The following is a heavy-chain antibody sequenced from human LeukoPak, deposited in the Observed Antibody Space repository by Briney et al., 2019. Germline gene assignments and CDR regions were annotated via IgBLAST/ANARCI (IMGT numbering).Heavy chain of an antibody. CDR1: GYTFSSYD. J-gene: IGHJ6*02. CDR2: MNPNSGNT. Sequence: ASVKVSCKASGYTFSSYDIYWGRQATGQGLECMGWMNPNSGNTGYAQKFQGRVTMTRNTSISTAYVELSSLRSEDTGVYYCARGGGSSWYHYYYYYGMDVWGQGTTVTVSS. V-gene: IGHV1-8*01. CDR3: ARGGGSSWYHYYYYYGMDV. D-gene: IGHD6-13*01.